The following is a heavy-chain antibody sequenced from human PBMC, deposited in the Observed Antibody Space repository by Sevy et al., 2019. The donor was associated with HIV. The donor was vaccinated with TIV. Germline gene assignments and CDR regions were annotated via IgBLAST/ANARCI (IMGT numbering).Heavy chain of an antibody. CDR1: GFTFSSYA. V-gene: IGHV3-23*01. J-gene: IGHJ4*02. CDR3: AKAGLQGVWLPFDY. CDR2: ISGSGGST. D-gene: IGHD3-22*01. Sequence: GESLKISCAASGFTFSSYAMSWVRQAPGKGLEWVSAISGSGGSTYYADSVKGRFTISRDNSKNTLYLQMNSLRAEDTAVYYCAKAGLQGVWLPFDYWGQGTLVTVSS.